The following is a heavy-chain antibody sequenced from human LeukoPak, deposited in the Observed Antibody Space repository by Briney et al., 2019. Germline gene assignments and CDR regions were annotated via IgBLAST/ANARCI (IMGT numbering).Heavy chain of an antibody. Sequence: SSETLSLTCTVSAGSISSNNYYWGWIRQPPGKGLEWIGSVRYSGSTYYNPSLKSRVTISVDTSKNQFSLKLSSVTAADTAVYYCSRRTMGSHSDYWGQGTLVTVSS. D-gene: IGHD3-10*01. CDR3: SRRTMGSHSDY. J-gene: IGHJ4*02. CDR2: VRYSGST. V-gene: IGHV4-39*01. CDR1: AGSISSNNYY.